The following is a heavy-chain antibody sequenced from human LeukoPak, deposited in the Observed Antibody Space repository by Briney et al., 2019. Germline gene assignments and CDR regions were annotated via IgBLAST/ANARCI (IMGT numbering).Heavy chain of an antibody. CDR2: IIPIFGTA. J-gene: IGHJ6*02. Sequence: SVKVSCKASGGTFSSYAISWVRQASGQGLEWMGGIIPIFGTANYAQKFQGRVTITADESTSTAYMELSSLRSEDTAVYYCARRGVDTAGYYYYYGMDVWGQGTTVTVSS. D-gene: IGHD5-18*01. CDR1: GGTFSSYA. CDR3: ARRGVDTAGYYYYYGMDV. V-gene: IGHV1-69*13.